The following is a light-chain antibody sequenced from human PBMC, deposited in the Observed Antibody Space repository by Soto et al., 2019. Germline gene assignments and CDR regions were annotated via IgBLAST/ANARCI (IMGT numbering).Light chain of an antibody. Sequence: QSVLTQPASVSGSPGQSITIPGTGTSNDVGGYNYVSWYQQHPGKPPKLVIYEVSHRPSGISDRFSGSKSGNKASLTISGLQVEDEAEYYCSSYTTSSPYVFGPGTQLTVL. CDR2: EVS. V-gene: IGLV2-14*01. J-gene: IGLJ1*01. CDR3: SSYTTSSPYV. CDR1: SNDVGGYNY.